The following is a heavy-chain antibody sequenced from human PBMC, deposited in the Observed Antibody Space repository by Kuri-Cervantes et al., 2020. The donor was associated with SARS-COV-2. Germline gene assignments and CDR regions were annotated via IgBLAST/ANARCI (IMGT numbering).Heavy chain of an antibody. Sequence: KVSCKGSGYSFTSYWIGWVRQIPGKGLEWMGIIYPGDSDTRYSPSFQGQVTISADKSISTAYLQWSSLKASDTAMYYGARRPSSPGIAVAGRGAFDFWGQGTMVTVSS. D-gene: IGHD6-19*01. J-gene: IGHJ3*01. CDR1: GYSFTSYW. CDR2: IYPGDSDT. V-gene: IGHV5-51*01. CDR3: ARRPSSPGIAVAGRGAFDF.